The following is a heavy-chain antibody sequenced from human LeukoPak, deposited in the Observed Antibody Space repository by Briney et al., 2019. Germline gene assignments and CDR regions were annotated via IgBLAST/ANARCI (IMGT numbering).Heavy chain of an antibody. Sequence: SETLSLTCTVSGGSISSYYWSWIRQPPGKGLEWIGYIYYSGSTNYNPSLKSRVTISVDTSKNQFSLKLSSVTAADTAVYYCAALPRGVYDILTGPPPYGMDVWGQGTTVTVSS. J-gene: IGHJ6*02. V-gene: IGHV4-59*01. CDR2: IYYSGST. D-gene: IGHD3-9*01. CDR1: GGSISSYY. CDR3: AALPRGVYDILTGPPPYGMDV.